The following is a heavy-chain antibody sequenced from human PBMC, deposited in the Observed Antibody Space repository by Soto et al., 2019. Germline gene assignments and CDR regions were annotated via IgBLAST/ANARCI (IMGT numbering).Heavy chain of an antibody. D-gene: IGHD6-6*01. CDR3: VRSPLASRPSWFDP. Sequence: GPEVRKPGASVKVSCRTSGYRFSGYGIHWARLGRGQGLEWMGWISGNHGATQYPQRFQGRITMTTDASTGTGYMELRSLGVDDTAIYFCVRSPLASRPSWFDPWGPGTLVTVSS. CDR1: GYRFSGYG. J-gene: IGHJ5*02. V-gene: IGHV1-18*04. CDR2: ISGNHGAT.